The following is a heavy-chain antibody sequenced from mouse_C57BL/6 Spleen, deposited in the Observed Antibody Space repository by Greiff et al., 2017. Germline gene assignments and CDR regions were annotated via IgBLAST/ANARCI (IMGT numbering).Heavy chain of an antibody. CDR3: ARSLGWSHFDY. CDR1: GYAFSSYW. D-gene: IGHD2-3*01. CDR2: IYPGDGDT. Sequence: VQLQQSGAELVKPGASVKISCKASGYAFSSYWMNWVKQRPGKGLEWIGQIYPGDGDTNYNGKFKGKATLTADNSSSTAYMQLSSLTSEDSAVYFCARSLGWSHFDYWGQGTTLTVSS. V-gene: IGHV1-80*01. J-gene: IGHJ2*01.